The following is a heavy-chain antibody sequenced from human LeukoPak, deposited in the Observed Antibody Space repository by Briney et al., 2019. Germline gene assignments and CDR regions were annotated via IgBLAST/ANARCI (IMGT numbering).Heavy chain of an antibody. Sequence: GGSLRLSCAASGFTFSSYSMNWVRQAPGKGLEWVSSISGSSSSLYYAESVKGRFTISRDNAKNSLYLQMNSLRADDTAVYYCARDSSGWPFDYWGQGTLVTVSS. D-gene: IGHD6-19*01. CDR2: ISGSSSSL. CDR1: GFTFSSYS. J-gene: IGHJ4*02. CDR3: ARDSSGWPFDY. V-gene: IGHV3-21*01.